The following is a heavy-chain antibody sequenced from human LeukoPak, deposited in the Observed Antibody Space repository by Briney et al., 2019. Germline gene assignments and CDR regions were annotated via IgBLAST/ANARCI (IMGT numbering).Heavy chain of an antibody. V-gene: IGHV3-30*02. J-gene: IGHJ5*02. Sequence: GGSLRLSCAASGFTFSSYGMHWVRQAPGKGLEWVAVIWYGGSNKYYADSVKGRFTISRDNSKNTLYLQMNSLRAEDTAVYYCAKDRSSSGWYLFDPWGQGTLVTVSS. D-gene: IGHD6-19*01. CDR3: AKDRSSSGWYLFDP. CDR2: IWYGGSNK. CDR1: GFTFSSYG.